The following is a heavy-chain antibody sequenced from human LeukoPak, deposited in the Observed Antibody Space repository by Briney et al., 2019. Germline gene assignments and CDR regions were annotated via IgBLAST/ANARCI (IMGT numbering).Heavy chain of an antibody. CDR2: ISLTGLT. CDR3: SRENGAFSPFGY. V-gene: IGHV4-4*02. J-gene: IGHJ4*02. CDR1: GGSISNTNW. Sequence: SETLSLTCGVSGGSISNTNWWSWVRPPPGQGLEWIGEISLTGLTHYNPSLESRVTVSLDKSKYQLSLNLTSVTAADTAVYYCSRENGAFSPFGYWGQGILVTVLS. D-gene: IGHD2-8*01.